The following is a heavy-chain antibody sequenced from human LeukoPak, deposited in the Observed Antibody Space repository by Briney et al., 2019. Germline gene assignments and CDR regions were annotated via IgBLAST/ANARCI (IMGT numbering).Heavy chain of an antibody. V-gene: IGHV4-34*01. CDR2: INHSGST. CDR1: GGXLSGYY. Sequence: SETLSLTCAVYGGXLSGYYWSWIRQPPGKGLEWIGEINHSGSTNYNPSLKSRVTISVDTSKNQCSLKLSSVTAADTAVYYCARGPHCSTTSCYGYYYYGMDVWGQGTTVTVSS. D-gene: IGHD2-2*01. CDR3: ARGPHCSTTSCYGYYYYGMDV. J-gene: IGHJ6*02.